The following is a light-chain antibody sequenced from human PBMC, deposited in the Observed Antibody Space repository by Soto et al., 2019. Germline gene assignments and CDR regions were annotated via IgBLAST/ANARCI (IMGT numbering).Light chain of an antibody. CDR2: GAS. J-gene: IGKJ2*01. CDR3: QHYGPSPST. CDR1: QSVRSNY. V-gene: IGKV3-20*01. Sequence: EIVLTQSPGTLSLSPGERATLSCRASQSVRSNYLAWYQQKPGQAPRLLIYGASSRATGIPDTFSGTGSGTDFTLTISSLEPEDFPVYSCQHYGPSPSTFGQRTK.